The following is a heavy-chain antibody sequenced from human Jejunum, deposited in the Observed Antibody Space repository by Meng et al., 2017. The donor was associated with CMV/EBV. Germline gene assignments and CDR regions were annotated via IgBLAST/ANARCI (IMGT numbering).Heavy chain of an antibody. V-gene: IGHV3-21*01. D-gene: IGHD2-2*01. J-gene: IGHJ3*02. CDR2: ISISGDCG. Sequence: RTENMRWVGKAPGRRMERVSSISISGDCGQYADGMGGGLAVSRDSVENALYLQMNSLRADDTAVYYCAREGLCGSHSCRGFDIWGQGVKVTVSS. CDR3: AREGLCGSHSCRGFDI. CDR1: RTEN.